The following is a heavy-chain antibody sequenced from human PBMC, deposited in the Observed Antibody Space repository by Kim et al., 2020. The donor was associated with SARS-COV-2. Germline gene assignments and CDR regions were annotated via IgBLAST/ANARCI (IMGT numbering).Heavy chain of an antibody. J-gene: IGHJ1*01. Sequence: GGSLRLSCTASGITSGNQGRTWVRQAPGKRLEWDSSISGEDGTTYYADSVRGRSTISRDNSKNTVYLQLRNMRAEDTATYYCLDYHGSGSHGFNWGQGAL. D-gene: IGHD3-10*01. CDR3: LDYHGSGSHGFN. CDR2: ISGEDGTT. CDR1: GITSGNQG. V-gene: IGHV3-23*01.